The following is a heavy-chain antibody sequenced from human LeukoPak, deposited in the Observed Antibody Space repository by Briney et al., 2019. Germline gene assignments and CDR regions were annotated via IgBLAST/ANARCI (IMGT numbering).Heavy chain of an antibody. J-gene: IGHJ5*02. Sequence: SETLSLTCAVYGGPFSGYYWSWIRQPPGKGLEWIGEINHSGSTNYNPSLKSRVTISVDTSKNQFSLKLSSVTAADTAVYYCARAHGGYCSSTSCYILNWFDPWGQGTLVTVSS. CDR1: GGPFSGYY. D-gene: IGHD2-2*01. CDR3: ARAHGGYCSSTSCYILNWFDP. CDR2: INHSGST. V-gene: IGHV4-34*01.